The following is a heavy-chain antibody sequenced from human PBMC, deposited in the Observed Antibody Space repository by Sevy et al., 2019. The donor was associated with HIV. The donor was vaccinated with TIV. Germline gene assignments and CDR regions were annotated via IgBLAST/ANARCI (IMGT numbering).Heavy chain of an antibody. CDR2: IRQDGSEK. CDR3: ARPYRTDPFYYSGSSGYYYPTYFDY. J-gene: IGHJ4*02. Sequence: GGSLRLSCAASGFTFSNYWMSWVRQAPGKGLEWVANIRQDGSEKYFVDSVKGRFAIHRDNAKNSLYLQMKSLRAEDTAVYYWARPYRTDPFYYSGSSGYYYPTYFDYWGQGTLVTVSS. V-gene: IGHV3-7*01. CDR1: GFTFSNYW. D-gene: IGHD3-22*01.